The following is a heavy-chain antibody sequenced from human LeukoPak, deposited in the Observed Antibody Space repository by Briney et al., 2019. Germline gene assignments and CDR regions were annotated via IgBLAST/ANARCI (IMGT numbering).Heavy chain of an antibody. D-gene: IGHD3-10*01. J-gene: IGHJ3*02. CDR1: GYSFTSYW. CDR3: ATNTIFRGVHAFDI. Sequence: GESLTISCNGSGYSFTSYWIGWVRQMPGKGLEWMGIIYLVASDTRYSPAFQGQLTISADTSISTTYLQWSSLKASYSAMYYWATNTIFRGVHAFDICGQGKMFTVSS. V-gene: IGHV5-51*01. CDR2: IYLVASDT.